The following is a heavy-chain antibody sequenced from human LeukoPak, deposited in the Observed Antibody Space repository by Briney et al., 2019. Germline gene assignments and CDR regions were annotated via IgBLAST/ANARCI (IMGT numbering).Heavy chain of an antibody. Sequence: ASVKVSCKASGYTFTGYYMHWVRQAPGQGLEWMGWINPNSGGTNYAQKFQGRVTMTRDTSISTAYMELSRLRSDDTAVYYCARVYSDISRRLRYFDWASDAFDIWGQGTMVTVSS. J-gene: IGHJ3*02. CDR1: GYTFTGYY. V-gene: IGHV1-2*02. CDR3: ARVYSDISRRLRYFDWASDAFDI. CDR2: INPNSGGT. D-gene: IGHD3-9*01.